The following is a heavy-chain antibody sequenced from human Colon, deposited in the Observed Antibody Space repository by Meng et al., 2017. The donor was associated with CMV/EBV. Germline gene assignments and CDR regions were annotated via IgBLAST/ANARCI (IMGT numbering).Heavy chain of an antibody. D-gene: IGHD1-14*01. Sequence: GESLKISCEASGFTLNTFVIHWVRQAPGKGLEWVAVTSFDGFNDYYAESVKGRFTVSRDNADNTVFLQMDSLRAEDTAVYYCARAPGNYLSPYYFDFWGQGTLVTVSS. CDR3: ARAPGNYLSPYYFDF. V-gene: IGHV3-30-3*01. J-gene: IGHJ4*02. CDR2: TSFDGFND. CDR1: GFTLNTFV.